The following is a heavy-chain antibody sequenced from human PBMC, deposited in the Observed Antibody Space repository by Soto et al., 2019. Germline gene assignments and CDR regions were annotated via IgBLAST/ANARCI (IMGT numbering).Heavy chain of an antibody. CDR3: ARASRLRYSDP. CDR1: GYTFTSYG. D-gene: IGHD3-9*01. CDR2: ISAYNGNT. J-gene: IGHJ5*02. Sequence: QVQLVQSGAAVKKPGASVKVSCKASGYTFTSYGISWVRQAPGQGLEWMGWISAYNGNTNYAQKLQARVTMTTDTSTSTDYMELRSLRSDDTAVYYCARASRLRYSDPWGQGTLVTVSS. V-gene: IGHV1-18*01.